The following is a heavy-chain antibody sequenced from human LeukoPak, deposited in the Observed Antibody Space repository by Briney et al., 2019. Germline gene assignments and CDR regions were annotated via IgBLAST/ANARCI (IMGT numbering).Heavy chain of an antibody. J-gene: IGHJ4*02. CDR3: AKVNYCQPYF. D-gene: IGHD5-24*01. CDR1: GFTLSSYA. Sequence: PGGSLRLSCAASGFTLSSYAMSWVRQAPGKGLEWVSTIDVTTGGSYYADSVKGRFTISRDTFQNTLYLQLNSLRVDDTAVYYCAKVNYCQPYFWGQGTLVTVSS. CDR2: IDVTTGGS. V-gene: IGHV3-23*01.